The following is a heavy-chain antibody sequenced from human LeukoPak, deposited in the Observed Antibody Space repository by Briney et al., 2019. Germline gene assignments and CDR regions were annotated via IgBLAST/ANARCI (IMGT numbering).Heavy chain of an antibody. CDR3: ARTVGATRYDY. CDR2: ISYDGSNK. D-gene: IGHD1-26*01. CDR1: GFTFSSYA. V-gene: IGHV3-30-3*01. Sequence: PGGSLRLSCAASGFTFSSYAMHWVRQAPGKGLEWVAVISYDGSNKYYADSVKGRFTISRDNSKNTLYLQMNSLRAEDTAVYYCARTVGATRYDYWGQGTLVTVSS. J-gene: IGHJ4*02.